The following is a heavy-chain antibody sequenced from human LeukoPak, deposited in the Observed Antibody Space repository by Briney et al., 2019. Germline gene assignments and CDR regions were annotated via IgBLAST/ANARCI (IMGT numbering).Heavy chain of an antibody. Sequence: GESLRLSCGASGFTFSSYGMHWVRQAPGKGLEWAAFIRYDGSNKYYADSVKGRFTISRDNAKNSLYLQMNSLRAEDTAVYYCARSSDSSSLQYFQHWGQGTLVTVSS. D-gene: IGHD6-6*01. CDR2: IRYDGSNK. CDR3: ARSSDSSSLQYFQH. CDR1: GFTFSSYG. V-gene: IGHV3-30*02. J-gene: IGHJ1*01.